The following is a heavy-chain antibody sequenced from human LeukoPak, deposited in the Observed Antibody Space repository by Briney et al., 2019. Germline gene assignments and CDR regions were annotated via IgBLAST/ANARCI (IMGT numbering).Heavy chain of an antibody. V-gene: IGHV3-48*03. Sequence: GGSLRLSCAASGFTFSSYEMNWVRQAPGKGLEWVSYISSSGSTIYYADSVKGRFTISRDNAKNSLYLQMNSLRAEDTAVYYCAGKPYSSSWYELGYWGQGTLVTVSS. CDR3: AGKPYSSSWYELGY. J-gene: IGHJ4*02. CDR1: GFTFSSYE. D-gene: IGHD6-13*01. CDR2: ISSSGSTI.